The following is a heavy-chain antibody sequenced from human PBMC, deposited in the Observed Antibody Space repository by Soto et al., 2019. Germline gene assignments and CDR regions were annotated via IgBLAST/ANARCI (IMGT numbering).Heavy chain of an antibody. V-gene: IGHV5-10-1*01. CDR2: IDPSDSQT. CDR3: ARQIYDSDTGPNFQYYFDS. CDR1: GYSFAGYW. D-gene: IGHD3-22*01. Sequence: GESLKISCKGSGYSFAGYWITWVRQKPGKGLEWMGRIDPSDSQTYYSPSFRGHVTISVTKSITTVFLQWSSLRASDTAMYYCARQIYDSDTGPNFQYYFDSWGQGTQVTVSS. J-gene: IGHJ4*02.